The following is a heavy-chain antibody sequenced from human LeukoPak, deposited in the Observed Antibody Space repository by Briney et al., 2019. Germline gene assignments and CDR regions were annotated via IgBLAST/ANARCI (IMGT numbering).Heavy chain of an antibody. CDR1: GFTFSSYA. CDR2: ISGSGGSS. J-gene: IGHJ4*02. CDR3: AKDAVAPGSGGDYFDY. V-gene: IGHV3-23*01. Sequence: GGSLRLSCAASGFTFSSYAMSWVRQAPGKGLEWVSAISGSGGSSYYADSVKGRFTISRDNSKNTLYLQMNSLRAEDTAVYYCAKDAVAPGSGGDYFDYWGQGTLVTVSS. D-gene: IGHD3-10*01.